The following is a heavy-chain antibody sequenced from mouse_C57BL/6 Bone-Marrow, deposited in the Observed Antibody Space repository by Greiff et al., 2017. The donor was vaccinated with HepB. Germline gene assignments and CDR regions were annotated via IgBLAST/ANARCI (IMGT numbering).Heavy chain of an antibody. CDR1: GYSFTDYN. D-gene: IGHD1-1*01. V-gene: IGHV1-39*01. CDR3: ARGTTVVEDYYAMDY. Sequence: VQLQQSGPELVKPGASVKISCKASGYSFTDYNMNWVKQSNGKSLEWIGVINPNYGTTSYNQKFKGKATLTVDQSSSTVYMQLNSLTSEDSAVYYCARGTTVVEDYYAMDYWGQGTSVTVSS. J-gene: IGHJ4*01. CDR2: INPNYGTT.